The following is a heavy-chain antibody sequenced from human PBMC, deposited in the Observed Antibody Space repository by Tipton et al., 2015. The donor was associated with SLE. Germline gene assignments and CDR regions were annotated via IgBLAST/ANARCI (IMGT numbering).Heavy chain of an antibody. CDR3: ARVLSLGELPHYCDY. J-gene: IGHJ4*02. CDR1: GGSISSDY. D-gene: IGHD3-10*01. CDR2: IYYSGFT. Sequence: TLSLTCTVSGGSISSDYWSWIRQPPGKGLEWIGYIYYSGFTDYNPSLKSRVTMSLDTSKNQFSMKMSSVTAADTAVYYCARVLSLGELPHYCDYWGQGTLVTVSA. V-gene: IGHV4-59*13.